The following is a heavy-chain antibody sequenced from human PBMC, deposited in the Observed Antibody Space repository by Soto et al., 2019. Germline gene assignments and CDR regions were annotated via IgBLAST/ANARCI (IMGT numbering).Heavy chain of an antibody. CDR3: ASTYYTGDSGPYDY. J-gene: IGHJ4*02. CDR1: GDSISSGGYY. V-gene: IGHV4-31*03. Sequence: QVQLQESGPGLVKPSQTLSLTCTVSGDSISSGGYYWSWIRQHPGKGLEWIGYIYYSGTTYYNPSLESRVSISADTSENQFSLKVKSVTVADTAVYYCASTYYTGDSGPYDYWGQGTLVIVSS. D-gene: IGHD1-26*01. CDR2: IYYSGTT.